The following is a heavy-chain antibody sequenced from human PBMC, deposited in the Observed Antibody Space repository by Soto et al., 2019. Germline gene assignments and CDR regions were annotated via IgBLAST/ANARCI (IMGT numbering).Heavy chain of an antibody. D-gene: IGHD3-22*01. Sequence: GGPRSHARPAWEFTVASRSMTRFRQAPGKGLGWVSVIYSGGSTYYADSVKGRFTISRDNSQNTLYLQMRRLRAKGTRVYYTARDHYFVSSGFHRADESYYYSGRAVWAQGTAVPVSS. CDR3: ARDHYFVSSGFHRADESYYYSGRAV. CDR1: EFTVASRS. CDR2: IYSGGST. V-gene: IGHV3-53*01. J-gene: IGHJ6*02.